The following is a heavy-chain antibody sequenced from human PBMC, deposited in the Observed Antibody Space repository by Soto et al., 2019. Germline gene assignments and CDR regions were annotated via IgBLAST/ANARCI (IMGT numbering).Heavy chain of an antibody. J-gene: IGHJ2*01. Sequence: QVQLQESGPGLVKPSETLSLTCTVSGGSISSYYWSWIRQPPGKGLEWIGYIYYSGGTNYNPSLNSRVTLSVDTSKNQFSLKLSSVTAADTAVYYCARGGGSYSLYWYFDLWGRGTLVTVSS. CDR3: ARGGGSYSLYWYFDL. D-gene: IGHD1-26*01. CDR1: GGSISSYY. CDR2: IYYSGGT. V-gene: IGHV4-59*01.